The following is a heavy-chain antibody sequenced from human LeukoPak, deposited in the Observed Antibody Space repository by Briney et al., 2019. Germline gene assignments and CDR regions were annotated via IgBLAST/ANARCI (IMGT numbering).Heavy chain of an antibody. D-gene: IGHD1/OR15-1a*01. CDR3: AKGRTGTSRDNFDY. V-gene: IGHV3-30*18. Sequence: GRSLRLSCAASAFTFSIYGMRWVRQAPGKGLEWVAVISYDGSNKYYADSVKGRFTISRDNSQNTLYLQMNSLRAEDTAVYYYAKGRTGTSRDNFDYWGQGTLVTVSS. CDR1: AFTFSIYG. CDR2: ISYDGSNK. J-gene: IGHJ4*02.